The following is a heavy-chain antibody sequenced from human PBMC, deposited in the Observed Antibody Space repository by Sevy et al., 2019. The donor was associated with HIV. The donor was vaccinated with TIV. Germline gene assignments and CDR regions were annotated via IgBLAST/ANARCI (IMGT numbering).Heavy chain of an antibody. CDR3: AREGGTQPHDY. V-gene: IGHV3-23*01. D-gene: IGHD1-1*01. Sequence: GGSLRLSCAASGFTFAKYSMSWVRQAPGKGLEWVSTFSFGCGRINYADSVKGRFTISRDDSKNTLFLQMNSLRAEETATYFCAREGGTQPHDYWGQGTLVTVSS. CDR2: FSFGCGRI. CDR1: GFTFAKYS. J-gene: IGHJ4*02.